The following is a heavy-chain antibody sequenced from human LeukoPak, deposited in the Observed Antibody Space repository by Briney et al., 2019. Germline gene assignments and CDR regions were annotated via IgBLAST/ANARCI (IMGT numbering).Heavy chain of an antibody. D-gene: IGHD3-3*01. CDR1: GDSLSGYY. CDR2: INHRGST. V-gene: IGHV4-34*01. Sequence: SETLSLTCALYGDSLSGYYWSCIRHPPGKGLEWIGEINHRGSTNYNPSLKSRVTISVDKSKNQFSLKLSSVTAAATDVYYCARGRAISYWGQGTLVTVSS. CDR3: ARGRAISY. J-gene: IGHJ4*02.